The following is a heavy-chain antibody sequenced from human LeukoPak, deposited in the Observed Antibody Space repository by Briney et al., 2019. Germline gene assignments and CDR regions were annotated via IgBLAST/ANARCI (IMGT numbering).Heavy chain of an antibody. V-gene: IGHV1-24*01. J-gene: IGHJ3*02. D-gene: IGHD5-24*01. CDR3: ARGPQDYVEMATHAFDI. CDR2: FDPEDGET. CDR1: GYTLTELS. Sequence: ASVKVSCKASGYTLTELSMHWVRQAPGKGLEWMGGFDPEDGETIYAQKFQGRVTMTEDTSTDTAYMELSSLRSEDTAVYYCARGPQDYVEMATHAFDIWGQGTMVTVSS.